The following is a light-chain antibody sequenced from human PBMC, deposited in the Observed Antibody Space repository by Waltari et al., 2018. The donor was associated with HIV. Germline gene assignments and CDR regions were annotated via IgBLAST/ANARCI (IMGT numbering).Light chain of an antibody. CDR1: SGHSSYA. CDR3: QTWGTGIHVV. V-gene: IGLV4-69*01. J-gene: IGLJ3*02. Sequence: QLVLTQSPSASASLGASVKLTCTLSSGHSSYAIAWHQQRPEKAPRYLMRLNSDGSHTKGDGIPDRFSGSSSGAERYLIISSLQSEDEADYYCQTWGTGIHVVFGGGTKLTVL. CDR2: LNSDGSH.